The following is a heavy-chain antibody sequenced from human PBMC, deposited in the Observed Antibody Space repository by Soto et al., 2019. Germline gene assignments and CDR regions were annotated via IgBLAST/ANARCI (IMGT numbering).Heavy chain of an antibody. V-gene: IGHV1-69*13. D-gene: IGHD3-22*01. CDR1: GGTFSSYA. Sequence: SVKVSCKASGGTFSSYAISWVRQAPGQGLEWMGGIIPIFGTANYAQKFQGRVTITADESTSTAYMELSSLRSEDTAVYYCARGTYDSSGYYYYYGMDVWGQGTAVTVSS. CDR3: ARGTYDSSGYYYYYGMDV. J-gene: IGHJ6*02. CDR2: IIPIFGTA.